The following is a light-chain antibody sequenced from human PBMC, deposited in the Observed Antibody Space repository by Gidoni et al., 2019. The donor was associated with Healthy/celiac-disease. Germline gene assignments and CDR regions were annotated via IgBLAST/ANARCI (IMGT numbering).Light chain of an antibody. J-gene: IGKJ1*01. V-gene: IGKV1-39*01. CDR2: AAS. CDR1: QSISSY. CDR3: QQSYSTPWA. Sequence: DIQMTQSPSSLSASVGDRVTITCRASQSISSYLNWYQQKPGKAPKLLIYAASSLQSGVPSMFSGSGSGTVFPLTISSLQPEAFATYYCQQSYSTPWAFGQGTKVEIK.